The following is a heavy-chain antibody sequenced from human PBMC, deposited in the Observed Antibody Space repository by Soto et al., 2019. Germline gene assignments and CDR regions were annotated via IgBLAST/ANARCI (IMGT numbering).Heavy chain of an antibody. Sequence: SVTLSLTWTVFGRSLRGFDLFWICQPPGKGLEWIGEINHSGSTNYNPSLNSRVTISVDTSKNQFSLKLSSVPAADTAVYYCLRGEYSSGWYSYYYYGMDVWGQGTTVTVSS. V-gene: IGHV4-34*01. J-gene: IGHJ6*02. CDR3: LRGEYSSGWYSYYYYGMDV. CDR2: INHSGST. D-gene: IGHD6-19*01. CDR1: GRSLRGFD.